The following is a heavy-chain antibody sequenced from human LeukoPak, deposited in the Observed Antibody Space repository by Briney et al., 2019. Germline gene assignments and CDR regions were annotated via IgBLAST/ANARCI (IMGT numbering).Heavy chain of an antibody. D-gene: IGHD3-22*01. CDR1: GFTVSSSY. V-gene: IGHV3-66*02. CDR2: IYSGGST. J-gene: IGHJ4*02. CDR3: ARPYYYDSSGYYLYY. Sequence: GGSLRLSCAASGFTVSSSYMSWVRQAPGKGLEWVSVIYSGGSTYYADSVKGRFTISRDNSKNTLYLQMNSLRAEDTAVYYCARPYYYDSSGYYLYYWGQGTLVTVSS.